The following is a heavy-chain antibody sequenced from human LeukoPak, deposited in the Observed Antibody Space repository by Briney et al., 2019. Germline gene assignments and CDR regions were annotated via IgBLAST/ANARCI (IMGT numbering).Heavy chain of an antibody. V-gene: IGHV4-59*11. D-gene: IGHD6-19*01. CDR2: IYYSATF. CDR3: ASHGWQNWFDP. CDR1: GGSISSHY. Sequence: SETLSLTCTVSGGSISSHYWSWIRQPPGKGLEWTACIYYSATFKSNPSLQSRVTMSVDASKNQFSLKLSSVTAADTAVYYCASHGWQNWFDPWGQGTLVTVSS. J-gene: IGHJ5*02.